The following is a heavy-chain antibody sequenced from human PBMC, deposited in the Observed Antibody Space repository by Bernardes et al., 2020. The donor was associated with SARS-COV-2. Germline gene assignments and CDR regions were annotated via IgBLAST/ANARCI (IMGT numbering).Heavy chain of an antibody. CDR1: GFTFTSYG. D-gene: IGHD2-2*01. V-gene: IGHV1-18*01. Sequence: ASVRLSCAASGFTFTSYGISWVRQAPGQGLEWMGWISAYNGNTNYAQKLQGRVTMTTDTSTSTAYMELRSLRSDDTAVYYCARGIVVVPAAGRPDEATRSENYYYYGMDVWGQGTTVTVSS. J-gene: IGHJ6*02. CDR3: ARGIVVVPAAGRPDEATRSENYYYYGMDV. CDR2: ISAYNGNT.